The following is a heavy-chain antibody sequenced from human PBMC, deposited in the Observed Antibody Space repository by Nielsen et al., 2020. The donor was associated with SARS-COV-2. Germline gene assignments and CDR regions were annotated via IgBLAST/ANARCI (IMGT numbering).Heavy chain of an antibody. CDR3: AKGGNAFDI. J-gene: IGHJ3*02. CDR2: ISGSGGST. V-gene: IGHV3-23*01. Sequence: GESLKISCAASGFTFSSYAMSWVRQAPGKGLEWVSAISGSGGSTYYADSVKGRFTISRDNSKNTLYLQMNSLRAEDTAVYYCAKGGNAFDIWGQGTMVTVSS. CDR1: GFTFSSYA.